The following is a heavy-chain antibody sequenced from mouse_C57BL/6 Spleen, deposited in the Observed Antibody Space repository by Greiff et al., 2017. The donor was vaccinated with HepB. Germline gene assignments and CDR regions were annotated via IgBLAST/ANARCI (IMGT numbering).Heavy chain of an antibody. Sequence: QVHVKQSGAELVRPGASVKLSCKASGYTFTDYYINWVKQRPGQGLEWIARIYPGSGNTYYNEKFKGKATLTAEKSSSTAYMQLSSLTSEDSAVYFCARPGWDSLYFDYWGQGTTLTVSS. CDR3: ARPGWDSLYFDY. D-gene: IGHD4-1*01. CDR1: GYTFTDYY. V-gene: IGHV1-76*01. J-gene: IGHJ2*01. CDR2: IYPGSGNT.